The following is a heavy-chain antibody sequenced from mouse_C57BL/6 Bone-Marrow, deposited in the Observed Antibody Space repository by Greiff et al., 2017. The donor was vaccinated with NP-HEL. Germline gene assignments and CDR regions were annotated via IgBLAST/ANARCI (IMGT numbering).Heavy chain of an antibody. J-gene: IGHJ1*03. CDR3: ARSHYYGSFPYWYFDV. Sequence: QVQLKESGPELVKPGASVKISCKASGYTFTDYYINWVKQRPGQGLEWIGWIYPGSGNTKYNEKFKGKATLTVDTSSSTAYMQLSSLTSEDSAVYFCARSHYYGSFPYWYFDVWGTGTTVTVSS. V-gene: IGHV1-84*01. D-gene: IGHD1-1*01. CDR1: GYTFTDYY. CDR2: IYPGSGNT.